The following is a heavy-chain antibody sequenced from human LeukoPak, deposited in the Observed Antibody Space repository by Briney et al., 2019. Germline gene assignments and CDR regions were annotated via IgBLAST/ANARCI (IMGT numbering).Heavy chain of an antibody. CDR3: ARDRLTNDAFDI. D-gene: IGHD2-8*01. CDR1: GFTFNSYW. Sequence: QPGGSLRLSCAASGFTFNSYWMHWVRQAPGKGLVWVSRINSDGSGTSDADFVKGRFTISRDNSKNTLYLQMNRLRAEDTAMYYCARDRLTNDAFDIWGQGTMVTVSS. J-gene: IGHJ3*02. V-gene: IGHV3-74*01. CDR2: INSDGSGT.